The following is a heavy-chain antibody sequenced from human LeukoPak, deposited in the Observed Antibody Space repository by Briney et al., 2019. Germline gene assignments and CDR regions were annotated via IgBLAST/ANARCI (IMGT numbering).Heavy chain of an antibody. V-gene: IGHV1-2*02. D-gene: IGHD5-18*01. CDR1: GYTFTDYF. J-gene: IGHJ4*02. CDR3: ARDPGYSSPRGDY. CDR2: INPNSGGT. Sequence: ASVKVSCKASGYTFTDYFMHWVRQAPGQGLEWMGWINPNSGGTHYAQKFQGRVTMIRDTSISTAYMELSRLRSDDTAVYYCARDPGYSSPRGDYWGQGTLVTVSS.